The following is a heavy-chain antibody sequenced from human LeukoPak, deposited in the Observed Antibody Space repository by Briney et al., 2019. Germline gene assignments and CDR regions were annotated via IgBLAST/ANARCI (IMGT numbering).Heavy chain of an antibody. CDR2: ISAYYGNT. D-gene: IGHD2-2*01. V-gene: IGHV1-18*01. CDR3: ARDSCSSTSCYPWDYYYYMDV. J-gene: IGHJ6*03. Sequence: ASVKVSCKASGYTFTSYGISWVRQAPGQGLEWMGWISAYYGNTNYAQKLQGRVTMTTDTSTSTAYMELRSLRSDDTAVYYCARDSCSSTSCYPWDYYYYMDVWGKGTTVTVSS. CDR1: GYTFTSYG.